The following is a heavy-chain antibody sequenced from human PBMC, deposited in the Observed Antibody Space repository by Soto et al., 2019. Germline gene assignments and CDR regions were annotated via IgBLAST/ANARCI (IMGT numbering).Heavy chain of an antibody. V-gene: IGHV3-33*01. J-gene: IGHJ6*03. CDR1: GFSFSYYG. Sequence: QEQLVESGGGVVQPGGSLRLSCEASGFSFSYYGLHWVRQAPGKGLEWVALVWYDGSRTYYSDSVKGRFTISRDNFKKTVDLQMNGLRVEDTALYYCARGTSHYYYYMDVWGEETTVTVSS. CDR2: VWYDGSRT. D-gene: IGHD3-16*01. CDR3: ARGTSHYYYYMDV.